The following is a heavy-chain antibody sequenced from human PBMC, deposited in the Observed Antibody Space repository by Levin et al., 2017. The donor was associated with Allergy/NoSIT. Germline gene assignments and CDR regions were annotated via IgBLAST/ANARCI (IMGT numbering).Heavy chain of an antibody. Sequence: HPGGSLRLSCAASGFTLTNYDMSWVRQAPGKGLEWVSVISGSGYPTDYGDSVKGRFTISRDNSKNTVYLHMSSLRAEDTAVYYCAGHNGMTTVTKGFDPWGQGTLVTVSS. CDR2: ISGSGYPT. V-gene: IGHV3-23*01. CDR3: AGHNGMTTVTKGFDP. D-gene: IGHD4-17*01. J-gene: IGHJ5*02. CDR1: GFTLTNYD.